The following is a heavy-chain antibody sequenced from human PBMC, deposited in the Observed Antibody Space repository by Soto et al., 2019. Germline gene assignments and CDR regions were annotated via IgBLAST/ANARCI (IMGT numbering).Heavy chain of an antibody. D-gene: IGHD3-9*01. V-gene: IGHV1-3*01. CDR1: GYTFTNYA. J-gene: IGHJ6*02. CDR3: ASPVDYDILTGYPPYYYYYGMDV. Sequence: ASVKVFCKASGYTFTNYAMHWVRQAPGQRLEWMGWINAGNGNTKYSQKFQGRVTITRDTSASTAYMELSSLRSEDTAVYYCASPVDYDILTGYPPYYYYYGMDVWGQGTTVTVSS. CDR2: INAGNGNT.